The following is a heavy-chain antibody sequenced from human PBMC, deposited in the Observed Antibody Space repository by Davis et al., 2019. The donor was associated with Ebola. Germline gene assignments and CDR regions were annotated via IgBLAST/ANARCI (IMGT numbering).Heavy chain of an antibody. D-gene: IGHD6-13*01. J-gene: IGHJ5*02. CDR1: GYTFTSYD. CDR3: AREYSSRYNWFDP. Sequence: ASVKVSCKASGYTFTSYDINWVRQATGQGLEWMGWMNPNSGNTGYAQKFQGRVTMTRNTSISTAYMELSSLRSEDTAVYYCAREYSSRYNWFDPWGQGTLVTVSS. V-gene: IGHV1-8*01. CDR2: MNPNSGNT.